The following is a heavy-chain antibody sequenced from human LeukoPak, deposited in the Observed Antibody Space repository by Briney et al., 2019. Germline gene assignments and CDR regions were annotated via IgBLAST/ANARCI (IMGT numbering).Heavy chain of an antibody. D-gene: IGHD3-22*01. J-gene: IGHJ4*02. V-gene: IGHV3-30*09. CDR2: MSSDGNAM. CDR3: VRESEYYFDHSASFDY. Sequence: GGSLRLSCAASGFTFTAYLIHWVRQAPGKGLEWVAVMSSDGNAMFYADSVKGRFAISRDNSKNTLYLQMNSLRAEDTAVYYCVRESEYYFDHSASFDYWGQGTLVTVSS. CDR1: GFTFTAYL.